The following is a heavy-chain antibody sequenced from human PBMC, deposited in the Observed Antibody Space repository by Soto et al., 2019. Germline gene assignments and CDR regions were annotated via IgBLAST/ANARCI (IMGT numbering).Heavy chain of an antibody. V-gene: IGHV2-5*01. Sequence: QITLKESGPTLVNPTQTLTLTCTFSGFSLSSSGVGVGWIRQPPGQALEWLGLIYWNDDRRYSPSLRSRLTITQDTSKNQVVLTMTNMDPVDTATYYCTHVDYGSGDFWGQGTLVTVSS. CDR2: IYWNDDR. CDR3: THVDYGSGDF. CDR1: GFSLSSSGVG. J-gene: IGHJ4*02. D-gene: IGHD3-10*01.